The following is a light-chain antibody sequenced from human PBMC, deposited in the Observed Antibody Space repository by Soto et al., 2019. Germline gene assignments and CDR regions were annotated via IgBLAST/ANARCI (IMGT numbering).Light chain of an antibody. V-gene: IGKV3D-15*01. CDR3: QQYYNWRPR. CDR1: QSVSSN. CDR2: GAS. Sequence: EIVMTQSPATLSVSPGERATLSCRASQSVSSNLAWYQQKPGQAPRLLIYGASSRATGIPDRFSGSGSGTEFTLTISRLQSEDFAVYYCQQYYNWRPRFGQGTKVDI. J-gene: IGKJ1*01.